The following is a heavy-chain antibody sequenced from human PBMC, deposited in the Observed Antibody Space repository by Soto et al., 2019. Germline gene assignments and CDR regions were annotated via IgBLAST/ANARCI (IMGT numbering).Heavy chain of an antibody. CDR3: ARGHDYGDYALDI. CDR1: GFTFSSYG. V-gene: IGHV3-33*01. CDR2: IWYDGSNK. Sequence: PGGSLRLSCAASGFTFSSYGMHWVRQAPGKGLEWVAVIWYDGSNKYYADSVKGRFTISRDNSKNTLYLQMNSLRADDTAVYYCARGHDYGDYALDIWGQGTMVTVSS. J-gene: IGHJ3*02. D-gene: IGHD4-17*01.